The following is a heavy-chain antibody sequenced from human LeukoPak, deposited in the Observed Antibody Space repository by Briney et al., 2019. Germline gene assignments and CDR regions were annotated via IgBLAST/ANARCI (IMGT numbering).Heavy chain of an antibody. J-gene: IGHJ3*02. CDR1: GFTFSSYA. D-gene: IGHD1-26*01. CDR3: ARDIVDSLDAFDI. Sequence: PGGSLRLSCAASGFTFSSYAMHWVRQAPGKGLEWVAVISYDGSNKYYADSVKGRFTISRDNSKNTLYLQMNSLRAEDTAVYYCARDIVDSLDAFDIWGQGTMVTVSS. V-gene: IGHV3-30-3*01. CDR2: ISYDGSNK.